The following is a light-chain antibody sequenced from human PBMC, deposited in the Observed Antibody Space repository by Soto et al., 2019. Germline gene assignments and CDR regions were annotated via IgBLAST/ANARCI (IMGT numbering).Light chain of an antibody. CDR3: QQYGGGPDT. J-gene: IGKJ4*02. Sequence: EIVLTQSPGTLSLSPGQRASLSCRATQSVSNNNLAWYQQKPGQAPRLLIYGASSRAAGIPDRFSGSGSGTAFSLTISRLEPEDFAVYYCQQYGGGPDTFGGGTKVEIE. CDR1: QSVSNNN. CDR2: GAS. V-gene: IGKV3-20*01.